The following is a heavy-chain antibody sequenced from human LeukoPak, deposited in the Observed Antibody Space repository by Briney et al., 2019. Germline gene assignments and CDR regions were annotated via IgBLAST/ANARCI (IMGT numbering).Heavy chain of an antibody. Sequence: PGGSLRLSCAASGFTFSSYGMHWVRQAPGKGLVWVSRINTDGSSTSYADSVKGRFTISRDNAKNTLYLQMNSLRAEDTAVYYCARDQRGSAYDTYPGDGMDVWGQGTTVTVSS. J-gene: IGHJ6*02. D-gene: IGHD3-22*01. CDR3: ARDQRGSAYDTYPGDGMDV. CDR2: INTDGSST. V-gene: IGHV3-74*01. CDR1: GFTFSSYG.